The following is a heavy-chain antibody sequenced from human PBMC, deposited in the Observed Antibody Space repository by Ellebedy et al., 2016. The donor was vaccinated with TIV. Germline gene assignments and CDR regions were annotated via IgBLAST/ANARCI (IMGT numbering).Heavy chain of an antibody. CDR3: ARTGSIVVVPAATNWFDP. Sequence: SETLSLXCAVYGGSFSGYYWSWIRQPPGKGLEWIGEINHSGSTNYNPSLKSRVTISIDTSKNQFSLKLSSVTAADTAVYYCARTGSIVVVPAATNWFDPWGQGTLVTVSS. CDR2: INHSGST. V-gene: IGHV4-34*01. D-gene: IGHD2-2*01. J-gene: IGHJ5*02. CDR1: GGSFSGYY.